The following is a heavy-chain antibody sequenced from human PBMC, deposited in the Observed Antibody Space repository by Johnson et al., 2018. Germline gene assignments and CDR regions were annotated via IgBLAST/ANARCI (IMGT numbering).Heavy chain of an antibody. Sequence: QVQLVQSGGGVVQPGRSLRLSCAASGFTFSSYGMHWVRQAPGKGLEWVAVIWYDGSKKYYSDSVKGRFSISRDNSKDTLYLQMHSRRGEDTAVYYCTRANIVNSGEGYYFGRDAWGQGTTVTVS. V-gene: IGHV3-33*08. CDR2: IWYDGSKK. CDR3: TRANIVNSGEGYYFGRDA. J-gene: IGHJ6*02. CDR1: GFTFSSYG. D-gene: IGHD2-15*01.